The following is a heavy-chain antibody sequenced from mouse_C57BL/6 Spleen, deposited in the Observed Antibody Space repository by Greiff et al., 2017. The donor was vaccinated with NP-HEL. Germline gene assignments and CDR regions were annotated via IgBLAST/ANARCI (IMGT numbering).Heavy chain of an antibody. D-gene: IGHD2-4*01. V-gene: IGHV1-61*01. Sequence: QVQLKQPGAELVRPGSSVKLSCKASGYTFTSYWMDWVKQRPGQGLEWIGNIYPSDSETHYNQKFKDKATLTVDKSSSTAYMQLSSLTSEDSAVYYCARGGYDYGDYWGQGTTLTVSS. CDR3: ARGGYDYGDY. J-gene: IGHJ2*01. CDR1: GYTFTSYW. CDR2: IYPSDSET.